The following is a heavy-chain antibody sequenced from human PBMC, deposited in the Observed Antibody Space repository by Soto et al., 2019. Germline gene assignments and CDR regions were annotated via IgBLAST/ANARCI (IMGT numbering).Heavy chain of an antibody. CDR3: TRDAISMVRGTVNWFDP. V-gene: IGHV3-23*01. J-gene: IGHJ5*02. CDR2: ISGNGIST. Sequence: GGSLRLSCAASGFTFNNYAMSWVRQAPGKGLEWVSAISGNGISTYYADSVRGRFTISRDNSENTLFLQMNRLRADDTAVYYCTRDAISMVRGTVNWFDPWGQGTLVTVSS. D-gene: IGHD3-10*01. CDR1: GFTFNNYA.